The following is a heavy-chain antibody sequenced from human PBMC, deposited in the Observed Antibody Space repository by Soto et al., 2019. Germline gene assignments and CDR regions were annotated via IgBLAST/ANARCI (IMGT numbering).Heavy chain of an antibody. D-gene: IGHD3-16*01. CDR3: ARALYLFPDAFDI. J-gene: IGHJ3*02. V-gene: IGHV3-7*01. CDR1: GFTFSSYW. CDR2: IKQDGSEK. Sequence: EVQLVESGGGLVQPGGSLRLSCAASGFTFSSYWMSWVRQAPGKGLEWVANIKQDGSEKYYVDSVKGRFTISRDNAKNSLYLQMNSLRAEDTAVYDCARALYLFPDAFDIWGQGTMVTVSS.